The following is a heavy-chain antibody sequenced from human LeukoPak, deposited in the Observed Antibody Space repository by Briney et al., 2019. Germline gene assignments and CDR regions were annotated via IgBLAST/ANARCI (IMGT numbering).Heavy chain of an antibody. J-gene: IGHJ4*02. D-gene: IGHD4-17*01. CDR1: GFIFSDYG. V-gene: IGHV3-30*02. Sequence: GGSLRLSCAASGFIFSDYGMHWVRQAPGKGLEWVTFIRSDGSFKSYAASVKGRFSISRDNSNNIFYVQMNNLTPEDTAIYYCVKEKTTVTSRGAFEIWGQGTLVTVSS. CDR2: IRSDGSFK. CDR3: VKEKTTVTSRGAFEI.